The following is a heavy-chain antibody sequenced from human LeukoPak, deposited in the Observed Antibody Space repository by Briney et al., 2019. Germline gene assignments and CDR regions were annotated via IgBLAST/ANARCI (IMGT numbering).Heavy chain of an antibody. CDR1: GGSISSSSYH. J-gene: IGHJ4*02. D-gene: IGHD5-18*01. CDR2: IYYSGNT. CDR3: ARHRSGAYSYGVLDF. Sequence: KASETLSLTCTVSGGSISSSSYHWGWIRQPPGKGLEWIWSIYYSGNTYYNPSLKSRVTIPVDTSKNQFSLKLSSVTAADTAVYYCARHRSGAYSYGVLDFWGLGTLVTVSS. V-gene: IGHV4-39*01.